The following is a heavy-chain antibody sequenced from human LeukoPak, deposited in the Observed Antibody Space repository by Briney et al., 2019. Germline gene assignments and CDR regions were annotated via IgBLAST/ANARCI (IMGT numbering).Heavy chain of an antibody. V-gene: IGHV4-59*01. CDR3: ARMIGWGARRYSYFYMDV. J-gene: IGHJ6*03. Sequence: PSETLSLTCTVSGGSIGSYYWSWIRQPPGKGLEWIGYIYYSGSTNYNSSLESRVTISVDTSKNQFSLKLNSVTAADTAVYYCARMIGWGARRYSYFYMDVWGKGTTVTISS. CDR1: GGSIGSYY. CDR2: IYYSGST. D-gene: IGHD1-26*01.